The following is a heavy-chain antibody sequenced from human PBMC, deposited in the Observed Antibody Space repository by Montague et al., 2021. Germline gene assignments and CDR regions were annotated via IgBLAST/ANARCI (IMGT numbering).Heavy chain of an antibody. V-gene: IGHV3-74*01. CDR1: GFTFSSYW. Sequence: SLRLSCPASGFTFSSYWMHWFRQAPGKGLVWVSRISTDGSSTTYSDSVKGRFTTSRDNAKNMLYLQMNSLRAEDTAVYYCTFCKCRETPSGLDYWGQGTPVTVSA. CDR2: ISTDGSST. J-gene: IGHJ4*01. D-gene: IGHD1-26*01. CDR3: TFCKCRETPSGLDY.